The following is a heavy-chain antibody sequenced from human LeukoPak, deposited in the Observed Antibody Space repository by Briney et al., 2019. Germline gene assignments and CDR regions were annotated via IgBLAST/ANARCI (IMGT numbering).Heavy chain of an antibody. Sequence: SETLSLTRTVSGGSISSYYWSWIRQPPGKGLEWIGYIYYSGSTNYNPSLKSRVTISVDTSKNQFSLKLSSVTAADTAVYYCASEVAVDAFDIWGQGTMVTVSS. J-gene: IGHJ3*02. CDR3: ASEVAVDAFDI. V-gene: IGHV4-59*01. CDR2: IYYSGST. D-gene: IGHD2-15*01. CDR1: GGSISSYY.